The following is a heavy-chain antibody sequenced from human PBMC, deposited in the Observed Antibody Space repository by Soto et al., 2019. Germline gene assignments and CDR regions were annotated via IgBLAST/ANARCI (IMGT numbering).Heavy chain of an antibody. Sequence: SVKVSCKASGGTFSSYAISWVRQAPGQGLEWRGGIIPIFGTANYAQKFQGRVTITADESTSTAYMELSSLRSEDTAVYYCARVTPLTIFVVVNSAFDIWGQGTMVTVSS. J-gene: IGHJ3*02. D-gene: IGHD3-3*01. CDR2: IIPIFGTA. CDR3: ARVTPLTIFVVVNSAFDI. V-gene: IGHV1-69*13. CDR1: GGTFSSYA.